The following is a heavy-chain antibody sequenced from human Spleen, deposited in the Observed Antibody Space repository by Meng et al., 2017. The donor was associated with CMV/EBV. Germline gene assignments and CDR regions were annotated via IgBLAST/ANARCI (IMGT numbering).Heavy chain of an antibody. CDR1: GFIFNDYY. Sequence: GESLKISCAASGFIFNDYYMTWIRQSPGKGLEWLSYISSNGQTLYYADSVKGRFTISRDNAKSYLYLHMNSLRAEDTALYFCARLRGPTPSGNAFDIWGQGTTVTVSS. CDR2: ISSNGQTL. CDR3: ARLRGPTPSGNAFDI. J-gene: IGHJ3*02. V-gene: IGHV3-11*01. D-gene: IGHD1-26*01.